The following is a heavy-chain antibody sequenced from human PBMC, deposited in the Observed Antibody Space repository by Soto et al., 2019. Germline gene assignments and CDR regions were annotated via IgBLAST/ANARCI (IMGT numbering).Heavy chain of an antibody. J-gene: IGHJ3*02. CDR1: GYSFSTSW. CDR3: TRYSGTDAHAFDI. CDR2: IFPGYSDT. V-gene: IGHV5-51*01. Sequence: PGESLMIYCRGSGYSFSTSWIDWVRQMPGKGLVWMGSIFPGYSDTRYSPSFQGQVTISADKSINTAYLQWSSLKASDIAMYYCTRYSGTDAHAFDIWGQGTMFTVSS. D-gene: IGHD1-26*01.